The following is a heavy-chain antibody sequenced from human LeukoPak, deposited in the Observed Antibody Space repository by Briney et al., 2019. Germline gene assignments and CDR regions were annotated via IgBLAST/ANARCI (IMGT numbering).Heavy chain of an antibody. CDR1: GYTFTGYY. D-gene: IGHD3-22*01. V-gene: IGHV1-2*02. J-gene: IGHJ4*02. CDR3: ARDKARNYDSSGYYFEY. Sequence: ASVKVSCKASGYTFTGYYMHWVRQAPGQGLEWMGWINPNSGGTNYAKKFKGRVTMTRDTSISTAYMELSRLRSDDTAVYYCARDKARNYDSSGYYFEYWGQGTLVTVSS. CDR2: INPNSGGT.